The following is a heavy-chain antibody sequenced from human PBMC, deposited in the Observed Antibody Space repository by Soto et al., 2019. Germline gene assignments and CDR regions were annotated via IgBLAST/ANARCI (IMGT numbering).Heavy chain of an antibody. J-gene: IGHJ6*02. Sequence: PGGSLRLSCAASGFTFSNYAMHWVRQAPGRGLEWVAVISYDGSNKYDVDSVKGRFTISRDNSKNTLYLQMNSLRAEDTAVYYCAKDRSPFPYYYGMDVWGQGTTVTVSS. CDR3: AKDRSPFPYYYGMDV. CDR1: GFTFSNYA. CDR2: ISYDGSNK. V-gene: IGHV3-30*18.